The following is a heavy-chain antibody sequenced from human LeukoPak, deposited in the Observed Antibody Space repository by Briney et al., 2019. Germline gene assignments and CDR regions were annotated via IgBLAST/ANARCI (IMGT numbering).Heavy chain of an antibody. CDR2: IIADGETT. D-gene: IGHD1-26*01. CDR1: GLTFRGFL. J-gene: IGHJ6*03. Sequence: GGSLRLSCEASGLTFRGFLMPWVRQAPGRGLEWVSSIIADGETTYYAAPVKGRFTISRDNSKNTLTLQMSSLSADDTAVYFCAKRGVQGYMDVWGKGTTVIVSS. V-gene: IGHV3-23*01. CDR3: AKRGVQGYMDV.